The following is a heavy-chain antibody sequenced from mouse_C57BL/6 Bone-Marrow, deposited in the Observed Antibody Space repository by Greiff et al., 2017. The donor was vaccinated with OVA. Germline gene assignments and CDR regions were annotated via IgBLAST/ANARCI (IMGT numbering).Heavy chain of an antibody. Sequence: VQLVESGAELVRPGTSVKVSCKASGYAFTNYLIEWVKQRPGQGLEWIGVTNPGSGGTNYNEKFKGKATLTADKSSSTAYMQLSSLTSEDSAVYFCADDGYAVWGQGTLVTVSA. CDR2: TNPGSGGT. J-gene: IGHJ3*01. V-gene: IGHV1-54*01. CDR1: GYAFTNYL. CDR3: ADDGYAV. D-gene: IGHD2-3*01.